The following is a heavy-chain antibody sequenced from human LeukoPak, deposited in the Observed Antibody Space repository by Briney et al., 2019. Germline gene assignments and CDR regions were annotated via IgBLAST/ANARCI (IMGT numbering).Heavy chain of an antibody. CDR1: GGSMSSYY. V-gene: IGHV4-59*08. J-gene: IGHJ3*02. CDR3: ARVIRAEENPTFDI. CDR2: IYYSGST. D-gene: IGHD2-21*01. Sequence: SETLSLTCTVSGGSMSSYYWSWIRQPPGKGLEWIGYIYYSGSTNYNPSLKSRVTISLDTSKIQFSLKLSSVTAADTAVFYCARVIRAEENPTFDIWGQGTMVTVSS.